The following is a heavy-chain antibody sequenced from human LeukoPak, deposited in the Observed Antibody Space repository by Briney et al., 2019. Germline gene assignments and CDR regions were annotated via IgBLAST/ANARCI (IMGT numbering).Heavy chain of an antibody. CDR2: IYYSGST. Sequence: PSETLSLTCTVSGGSISSYYWSWIRQPPGKGLEWIGYIYYSGSTYYNPSLKSRVTISVDTSKNQFSLKLSSVTAADTAVYYCASYVVGRNWFDPWGQGTLVTVSS. CDR3: ASYVVGRNWFDP. D-gene: IGHD2-2*01. J-gene: IGHJ5*02. V-gene: IGHV4-59*06. CDR1: GGSISSYY.